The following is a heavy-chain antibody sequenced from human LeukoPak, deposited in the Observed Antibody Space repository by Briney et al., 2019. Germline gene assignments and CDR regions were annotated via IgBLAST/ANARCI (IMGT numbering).Heavy chain of an antibody. Sequence: SVKVSCKASGGTFSSYTISWVRQAPGQGLEWMGRMIPILGIANYAQKFQGKVTITAHKSTSRAYMELSSLTSEDPAVYYCARGITMVRGVIQAYWGQGTLVTVSS. CDR1: GGTFSSYT. V-gene: IGHV1-69*02. D-gene: IGHD3-10*01. CDR2: MIPILGIA. CDR3: ARGITMVRGVIQAY. J-gene: IGHJ4*02.